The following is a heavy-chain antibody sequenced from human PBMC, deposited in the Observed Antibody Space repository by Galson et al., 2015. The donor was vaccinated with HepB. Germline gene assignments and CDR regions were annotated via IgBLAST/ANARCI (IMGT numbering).Heavy chain of an antibody. D-gene: IGHD2-2*01. CDR2: IKHDGSEK. CDR3: ARDLVVVPADFYGMDV. CDR1: GFTFSSYW. V-gene: IGHV3-7*03. Sequence: SLRLSCAASGFTFSSYWMSWVRQTPGKGLEWVANIKHDGSEKYYVDSVKGRFTISRDNAKNSLYLQMNSLRADDTAVFYCARDLVVVPADFYGMDVWGQGTTVTVSS. J-gene: IGHJ6*02.